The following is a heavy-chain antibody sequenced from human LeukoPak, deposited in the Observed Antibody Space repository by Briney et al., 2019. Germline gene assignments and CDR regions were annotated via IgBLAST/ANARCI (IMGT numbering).Heavy chain of an antibody. CDR3: AREGSTAVAGDFDY. CDR1: GGTFSSYA. CDR2: IIPIFGTA. Sequence: ASVKVSCKASGGTFSSYAISWVRQAPGQGLEWMGGIIPIFGTANYAQKFQGRVTITAGESTSTAYMELSSLRSEDTAVYYCAREGSTAVAGDFDYWGQGTLVTVSS. J-gene: IGHJ4*02. V-gene: IGHV1-69*13. D-gene: IGHD6-19*01.